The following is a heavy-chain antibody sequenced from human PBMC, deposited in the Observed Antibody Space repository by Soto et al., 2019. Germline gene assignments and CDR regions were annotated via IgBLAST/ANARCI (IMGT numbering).Heavy chain of an antibody. CDR2: IVVGSGHP. V-gene: IGHV1-58*01. Sequence: SLKGSCKASGFAFSNSAVQWVRQPRGQRLEWMGWIVVGSGHPNLAQKFQDRVTLTRDMPTGTAYMELSSLRSEDTAVYYCAADVIAVAGDFDYWGQGTQVTVSS. D-gene: IGHD6-19*01. CDR1: GFAFSNSA. CDR3: AADVIAVAGDFDY. J-gene: IGHJ4*02.